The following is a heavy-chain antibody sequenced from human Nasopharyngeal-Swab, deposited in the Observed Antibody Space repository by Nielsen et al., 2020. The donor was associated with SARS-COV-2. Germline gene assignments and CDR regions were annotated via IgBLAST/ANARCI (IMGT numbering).Heavy chain of an antibody. CDR2: ISSSSNYI. CDR1: GFTFSMYS. Sequence: GRSLRLSCATSGFTFSMYSMYWVRQAPGKGLEWVSSISSSSNYIYYGDSVKGRFTISRDNTQKSLYLEMNSLRVEDTAVYYCARLGTESYHYYSLDVWGQGTTVTVSS. CDR3: ARLGTESYHYYSLDV. D-gene: IGHD1-1*01. V-gene: IGHV3-21*01. J-gene: IGHJ6*02.